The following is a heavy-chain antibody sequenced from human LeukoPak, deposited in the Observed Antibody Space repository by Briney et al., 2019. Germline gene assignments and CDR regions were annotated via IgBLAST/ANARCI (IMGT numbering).Heavy chain of an antibody. V-gene: IGHV3-30*03. CDR2: ISYDGSNK. CDR3: ARANSYGPGMDV. CDR1: GFTFSSYG. J-gene: IGHJ6*02. Sequence: GGSLRLSCAASGFTFSSYGMHWVRQAPGKGLEWVAVISYDGSNKYYADSVKGRFTISRDNSKNTLYLQMNSLRSEDTAVYYCARANSYGPGMDVWGQGTTVTVSS. D-gene: IGHD5-18*01.